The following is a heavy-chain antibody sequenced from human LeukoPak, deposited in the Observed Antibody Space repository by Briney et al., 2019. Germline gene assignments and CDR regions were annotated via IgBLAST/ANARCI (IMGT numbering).Heavy chain of an antibody. CDR2: ISGSGGST. Sequence: RAGGSLRLSCAASGFTFSSYAMSWVRQAPGKGLEWVSAISGSGGSTYYADPVKGRFTISRDNSKNTLYLQMNSLRAEDTAVYYCAKERITMIVVVIAPGSDAFDIWGQGTMVTVSS. J-gene: IGHJ3*02. CDR1: GFTFSSYA. CDR3: AKERITMIVVVIAPGSDAFDI. D-gene: IGHD3-22*01. V-gene: IGHV3-23*01.